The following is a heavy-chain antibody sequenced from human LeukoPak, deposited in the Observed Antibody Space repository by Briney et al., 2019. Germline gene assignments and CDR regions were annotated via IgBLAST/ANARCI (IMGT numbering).Heavy chain of an antibody. CDR1: IGSISTQPDY. V-gene: IGHV4-39*01. Sequence: SETLSLTCTVTIGSISTQPDYWAWIRQTPGQGLEWVASIHYTGHTYFNPSLKSRITISVDTSENQMSLWLNSVTAADTAVYYCAKQRAYRGEWAFDIWGQGTMVIVS. J-gene: IGHJ3*02. CDR3: AKQRAYRGEWAFDI. CDR2: IHYTGHT. D-gene: IGHD3-16*02.